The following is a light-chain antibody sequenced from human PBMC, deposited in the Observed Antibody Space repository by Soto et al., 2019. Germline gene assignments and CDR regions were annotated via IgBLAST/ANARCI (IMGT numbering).Light chain of an antibody. CDR3: QQSYSALLLT. V-gene: IGKV1-39*01. CDR1: QSISSY. J-gene: IGKJ4*01. Sequence: IHITQSPSSLSASVRDRVTITCRASQSISSYLNWYQQKPGKAPKLLIYAASSLQSGVPSRFSGSGSGTDFTLTISSLQPEDFATYYCQQSYSALLLTFGGGTKVDI. CDR2: AAS.